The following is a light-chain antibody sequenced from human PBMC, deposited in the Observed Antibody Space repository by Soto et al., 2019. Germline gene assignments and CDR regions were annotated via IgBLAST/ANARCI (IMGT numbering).Light chain of an antibody. CDR3: SSYTSDMSVV. V-gene: IGLV2-14*01. J-gene: IGLJ2*01. Sequence: QSVLTQPASVSGSPGQSITISCTGTVNDVGAYNYVSWYQQHPGKVPKLIIFEVSNRPSGVSKRFSGSKSANMASLNISGLQADDEADYYCSSYTSDMSVVFGGGTKVTVL. CDR1: VNDVGAYNY. CDR2: EVS.